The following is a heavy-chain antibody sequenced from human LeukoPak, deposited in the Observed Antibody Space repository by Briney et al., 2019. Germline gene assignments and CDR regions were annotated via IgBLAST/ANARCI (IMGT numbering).Heavy chain of an antibody. Sequence: GGSLRLSCAASGFTFSSYSMNWVRQAPGKGLEWVSSISSSSSYIYYADSVKGRFTISRDNAENSLYLQMNSLRAEDTAVYYCARGPYYDFWSGYYLNWFDPWGQGTLVTVSS. J-gene: IGHJ5*02. CDR2: ISSSSSYI. V-gene: IGHV3-21*01. CDR1: GFTFSSYS. CDR3: ARGPYYDFWSGYYLNWFDP. D-gene: IGHD3-3*01.